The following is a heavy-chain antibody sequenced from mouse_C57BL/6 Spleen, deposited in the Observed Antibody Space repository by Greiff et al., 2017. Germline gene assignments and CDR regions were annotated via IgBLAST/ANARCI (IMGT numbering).Heavy chain of an antibody. D-gene: IGHD1-1*01. CDR2: IHPNSGST. Sequence: QVQLQQPGAELVKPGASVKLSCKASGYTFTSYWMHWVKQRPGQGLEWIGMIHPNSGSTNYNEKFKSKATLTVDKSSSTAYMQLSSLTSEDSAVYYCARRYSSSLSYWYFDVWGTGTTVTVSS. CDR3: ARRYSSSLSYWYFDV. V-gene: IGHV1-64*01. CDR1: GYTFTSYW. J-gene: IGHJ1*03.